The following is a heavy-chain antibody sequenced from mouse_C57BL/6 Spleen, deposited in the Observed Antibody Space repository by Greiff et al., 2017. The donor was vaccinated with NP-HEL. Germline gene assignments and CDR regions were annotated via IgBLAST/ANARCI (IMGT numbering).Heavy chain of an antibody. V-gene: IGHV1-55*01. CDR1: GYTFTSYW. J-gene: IGHJ3*01. CDR2: IYPGSGST. D-gene: IGHD3-2*02. Sequence: VQLQQPGAELVKPGASVKMSCKASGYTFTSYWITWVKQRPGQGLEWIGDIYPGSGSTNYNEKFKSKATLTVDTSSSTAYMQLSSLTSEDSAVYYCASPDSSGSAWFAYWGQGTLVTVSA. CDR3: ASPDSSGSAWFAY.